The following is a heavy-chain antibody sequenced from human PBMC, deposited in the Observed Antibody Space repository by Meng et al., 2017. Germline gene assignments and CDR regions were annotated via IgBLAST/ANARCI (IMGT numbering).Heavy chain of an antibody. D-gene: IGHD6-13*01. CDR3: AKSRYSSSSGYYYGMDV. Sequence: SLKISCAASGFTFDDYAMHWVRQAPGKCLEWVSGISWNSGSIGYADSVKGRFTISRDNAKNSLYLQMNSLRAEDMALYYCAKSRYSSSSGYYYGMDVWGQGTTVTVSS. CDR1: GFTFDDYA. V-gene: IGHV3-9*03. CDR2: ISWNSGSI. J-gene: IGHJ6*02.